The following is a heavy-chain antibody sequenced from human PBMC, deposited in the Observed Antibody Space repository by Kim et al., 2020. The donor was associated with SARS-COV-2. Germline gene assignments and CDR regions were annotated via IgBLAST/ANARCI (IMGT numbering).Heavy chain of an antibody. D-gene: IGHD2-8*02. Sequence: NPTYSQGFTGRFVFTLDTSVSPAYLQISSLKAEDTAVYFCARDSSGYFDSWGQGTLVTVSS. V-gene: IGHV7-4-1*02. CDR2: NP. CDR3: ARDSSGYFDS. J-gene: IGHJ4*02.